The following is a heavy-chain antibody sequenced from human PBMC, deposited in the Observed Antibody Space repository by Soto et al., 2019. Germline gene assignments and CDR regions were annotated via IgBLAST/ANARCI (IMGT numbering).Heavy chain of an antibody. Sequence: SETLSLTCTVSGDSISTYYWTWIRQPPGKGLEWIAFIYYGGSTNYNPSLKSRVTISVDTSKNQFSLSLNSVTAADTAVYYCARLNKAYGTDFWGQGALVTVSS. V-gene: IGHV4-59*08. CDR1: GDSISTYY. J-gene: IGHJ4*02. D-gene: IGHD4-17*01. CDR2: IYYGGST. CDR3: ARLNKAYGTDF.